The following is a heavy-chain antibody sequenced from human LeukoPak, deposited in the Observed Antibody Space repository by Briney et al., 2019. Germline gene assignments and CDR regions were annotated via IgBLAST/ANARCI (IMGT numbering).Heavy chain of an antibody. D-gene: IGHD1-26*01. CDR3: ARCIVGATRGPLDV. Sequence: SETLSLTCAVYGGSFSGYYWSWIRQPPGKGLEWIGEINHSGSTNYNPSLKSRVTISVDTSKNQFSLKLSSVTAADTAVYYCARCIVGATRGPLDVWGKGTTVTVSS. V-gene: IGHV4-34*01. CDR2: INHSGST. J-gene: IGHJ6*04. CDR1: GGSFSGYY.